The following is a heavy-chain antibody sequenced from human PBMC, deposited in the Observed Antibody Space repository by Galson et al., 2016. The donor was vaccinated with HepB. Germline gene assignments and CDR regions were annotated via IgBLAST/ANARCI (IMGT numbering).Heavy chain of an antibody. CDR2: VRYSGSDT. V-gene: IGHV3-74*01. J-gene: IGHJ4*02. CDR3: ARMEIGYFYY. Sequence: SLRLSRAVSGFTLSDYSIHWVRQAPGKGLVWLSRVRYSGSDTVYMDSAKGRFTISRDADKNTLYLHMNDLRVEDTAVYFCARMEIGYFYYWGRGTPVTVSS. D-gene: IGHD3-22*01. CDR1: GFTLSDYS.